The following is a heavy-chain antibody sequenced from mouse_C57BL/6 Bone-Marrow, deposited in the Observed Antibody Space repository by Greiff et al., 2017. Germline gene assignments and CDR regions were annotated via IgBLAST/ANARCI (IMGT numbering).Heavy chain of an antibody. CDR1: GFTFSSYG. D-gene: IGHD2-4*01. J-gene: IGHJ4*01. Sequence: DVMLVESGGDLVKPGGSLKLSCAASGFTFSSYGMSWVRQTPDKRLEWVATISSGGSYTYYPDSVKGRFTISRDNAKNTLYLQMSSLKSEDTAMYYCARPRLRGRYAMGAYWGQGTSVTVSS. CDR3: ARPRLRGRYAMGAY. CDR2: ISSGGSYT. V-gene: IGHV5-6*02.